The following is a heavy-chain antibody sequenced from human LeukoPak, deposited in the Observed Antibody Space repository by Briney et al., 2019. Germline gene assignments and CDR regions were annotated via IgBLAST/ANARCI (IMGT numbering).Heavy chain of an antibody. V-gene: IGHV1-69*13. CDR1: GGTFSSHA. CDR2: IIPIFGTA. Sequence: ASVKVSCKASGGTFSSHAISWVRQAPGQGLEWMGGIIPIFGTANYAQKFQGRVTITADESTSTAYMELSSLRSEDTAVYYCARENVLLWFGEFGYFDYWGQGTLVTVSS. J-gene: IGHJ4*02. D-gene: IGHD3-10*01. CDR3: ARENVLLWFGEFGYFDY.